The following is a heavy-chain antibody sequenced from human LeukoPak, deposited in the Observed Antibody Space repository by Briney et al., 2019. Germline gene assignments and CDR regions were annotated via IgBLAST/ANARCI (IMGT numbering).Heavy chain of an antibody. V-gene: IGHV1-18*01. CDR1: GYTFTSYG. CDR2: ISAYNGNT. Sequence: ASVKVSCKASGYTFTSYGISWVRQAPGQGLEWMGWISAYNGNTNYAQKLQGRVTMTTDTSTSTAYMELRSLRSDDTAVYYCARELIEEWLIPSGLNWFDPWGQGTLVTVSS. D-gene: IGHD6-19*01. CDR3: ARELIEEWLIPSGLNWFDP. J-gene: IGHJ5*02.